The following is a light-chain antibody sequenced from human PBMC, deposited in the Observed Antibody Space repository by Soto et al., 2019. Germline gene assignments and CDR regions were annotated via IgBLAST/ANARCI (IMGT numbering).Light chain of an antibody. CDR3: QQYGSPPPYT. V-gene: IGKV3-20*01. CDR2: GSS. J-gene: IGKJ2*01. CDR1: HSLTNNY. Sequence: EVVLTQSPGTLSLSPGERATLSCRASHSLTNNYLTWYPQKPGQAPRLLILGSSDRATGIPDRFSGSGSVTDFTLTISILEPEDFAVYYCQQYGSPPPYTFGQGNQLEIK.